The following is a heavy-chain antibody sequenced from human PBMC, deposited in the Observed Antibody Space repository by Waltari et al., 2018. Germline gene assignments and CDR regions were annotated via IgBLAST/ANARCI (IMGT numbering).Heavy chain of an antibody. D-gene: IGHD6-13*01. Sequence: EVQLVESGGGLVKPGGSLRLSCAASGFTFSSYSMNWVRQAPGKGLEWVSSISSSSSYIYYAVSVKGRFTISRDNANNSLYLQMNSLRAEDTAVYYCARWRGRQLNAFDIWGQGTMVTVSS. J-gene: IGHJ3*02. CDR2: ISSSSSYI. CDR3: ARWRGRQLNAFDI. CDR1: GFTFSSYS. V-gene: IGHV3-21*01.